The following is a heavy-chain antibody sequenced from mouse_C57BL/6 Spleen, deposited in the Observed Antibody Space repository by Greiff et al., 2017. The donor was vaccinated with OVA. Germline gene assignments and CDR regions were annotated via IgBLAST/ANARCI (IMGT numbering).Heavy chain of an antibody. CDR1: GFTFSSYG. D-gene: IGHD2-5*01. CDR3: ARQDYYSNFDY. V-gene: IGHV5-6*01. Sequence: EVKLMESGGDLVKPGGSLKLSCAASGFTFSSYGMSWVRQTPDKRLEWVATISSGGSYTYYPDSVKGRFTISRDNAKNTLYLQMSSLKSEYTAMYYCARQDYYSNFDYWGQGTTLTVSS. CDR2: ISSGGSYT. J-gene: IGHJ2*01.